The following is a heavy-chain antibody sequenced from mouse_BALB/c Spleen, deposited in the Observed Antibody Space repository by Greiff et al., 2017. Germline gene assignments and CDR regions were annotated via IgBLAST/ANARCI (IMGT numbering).Heavy chain of an antibody. CDR3: APHYYGSSWFAY. J-gene: IGHJ3*01. Sequence: QVQLQQSGAEPVRPGSSVKISCKASGYAFSSYWMNWVKQRPGQGLEWIGQIYPGDGDTNYNGKFKGKATLTADKSSSTAYMQLSSLTSEDSAVYFCAPHYYGSSWFAYWGQGTLVTVSA. V-gene: IGHV1-80*01. CDR2: IYPGDGDT. CDR1: GYAFSSYW. D-gene: IGHD1-1*01.